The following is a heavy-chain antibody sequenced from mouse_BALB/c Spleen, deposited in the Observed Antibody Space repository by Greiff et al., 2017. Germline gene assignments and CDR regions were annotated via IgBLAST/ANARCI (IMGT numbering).Heavy chain of an antibody. J-gene: IGHJ4*01. V-gene: IGHV7-3*02. CDR2: IRNKANGYTT. Sequence: EVKLVESGGGLVQPGGSLRLSCATSGFTFTDYYMSWVRQPPGQALEWLGFIRNKANGYTTEYSASVKGRFTISRDNSQSILYLQMNTLRAEDSATYYCARYIGGRSYAMDYWGQGTSVTVSS. D-gene: IGHD1-1*01. CDR1: GFTFTDYY. CDR3: ARYIGGRSYAMDY.